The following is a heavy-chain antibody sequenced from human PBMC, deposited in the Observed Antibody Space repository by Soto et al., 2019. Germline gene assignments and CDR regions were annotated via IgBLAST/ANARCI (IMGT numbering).Heavy chain of an antibody. D-gene: IGHD2-2*01. Sequence: QVQLQESGPGLVKPSQTLSLTCTVSGGSISSGDYYWSWIRQPPGKGLEWIGYIYYSGSTYYNPSLKSRVTISVDTSKNQFSLKLSAVTAADTAVYYCARGLRGVPAAFDYWGQGTLVTVSS. J-gene: IGHJ4*02. CDR3: ARGLRGVPAAFDY. CDR2: IYYSGST. V-gene: IGHV4-30-4*01. CDR1: GGSISSGDYY.